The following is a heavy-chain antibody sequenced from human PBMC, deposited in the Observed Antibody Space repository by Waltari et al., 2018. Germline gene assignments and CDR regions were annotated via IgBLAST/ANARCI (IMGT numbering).Heavy chain of an antibody. CDR1: GFTFRSYA. Sequence: EVQLLESGGGLVQPGGSLRLSCAASGFTFRSYAMSWVRQAPGKGLEWVSAISGSGGSTYYADSAKGRFTISRDNSKNTLYLQMNSLRAEDTAVYYCAVGRLLSPFDYWGQGTLVTVSS. CDR3: AVGRLLSPFDY. V-gene: IGHV3-23*01. J-gene: IGHJ4*02. CDR2: ISGSGGST. D-gene: IGHD2-2*01.